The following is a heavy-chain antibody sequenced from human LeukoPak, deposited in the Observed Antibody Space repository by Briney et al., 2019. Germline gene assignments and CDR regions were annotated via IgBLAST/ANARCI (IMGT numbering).Heavy chain of an antibody. V-gene: IGHV4-4*07. J-gene: IGHJ5*02. CDR2: IYTSGST. CDR3: ARTNSMIGFYGWFDP. CDR1: GGSISSYY. D-gene: IGHD3-22*01. Sequence: PSETLSLTCTVSGGSISSYYWSWIRQPAGKGLEWIGRIYTSGSTNYNPSLKSRVTMSVDTSKNQFSLKLSSVTAADTAVYYCARTNSMIGFYGWFDPWGQGTLVTVSS.